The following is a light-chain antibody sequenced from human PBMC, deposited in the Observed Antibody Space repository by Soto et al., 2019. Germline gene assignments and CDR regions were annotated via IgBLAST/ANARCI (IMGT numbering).Light chain of an antibody. J-gene: IGKJ1*01. V-gene: IGKV3-20*01. CDR2: DAS. Sequence: EIVMTHSPATLAVSPCERATLSPSASQSLSTNLAWYQQKPGQAPRLLIYDASNRATGIPDRFSGSESGTDFTLTISRLEPEDFAVYYCHQYGNAPWAFGQGTKVDI. CDR1: QSLSTN. CDR3: HQYGNAPWA.